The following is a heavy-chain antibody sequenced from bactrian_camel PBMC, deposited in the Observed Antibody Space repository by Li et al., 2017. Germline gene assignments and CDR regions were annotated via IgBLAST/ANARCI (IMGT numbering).Heavy chain of an antibody. J-gene: IGHJ4*01. CDR1: GYSVSKKC. Sequence: VQLVESGGGSVQAGGSLRLSCTASGYSVSKKCMGWFRQAPGKEREGVATIYPDKSYYADSVKGRFIISEDSAKNTLYLQMNSLKPEDTAIYYCAAAYSGRVSSLLHWTYNYWGQGTQ. V-gene: IGHV3S53*01. CDR3: AAAYSGRVSSLLHWTYNY. CDR2: IYPDKS. D-gene: IGHD2*01.